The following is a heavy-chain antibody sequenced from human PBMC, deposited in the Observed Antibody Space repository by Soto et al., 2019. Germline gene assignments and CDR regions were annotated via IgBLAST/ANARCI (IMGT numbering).Heavy chain of an antibody. CDR2: ISYDGSNK. Sequence: GGSLRLSCAASGFTFSSYAMHWVRQAPGKGLEWVAVISYDGSNKYYADSVKGRFTISRDNSKNTLYLQMNSLRAEDTAVYYCARRTGTTSDWGQGTLVTVSS. J-gene: IGHJ4*02. D-gene: IGHD1-7*01. CDR1: GFTFSSYA. CDR3: ARRTGTTSD. V-gene: IGHV3-30-3*01.